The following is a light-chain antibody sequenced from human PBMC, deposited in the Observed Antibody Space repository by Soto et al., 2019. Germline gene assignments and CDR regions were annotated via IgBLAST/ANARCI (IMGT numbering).Light chain of an antibody. CDR3: QQYDKWPRT. Sequence: EIVLTQSPDTMAVSPGEVATLSCLASQSVTSNLAWYQQKRGQAPRLLIYAASTRATGVPARFSGSGSGTDFTLTISSLQSEDFAVYHCQQYDKWPRTFGQGTKVDIK. V-gene: IGKV3D-15*01. J-gene: IGKJ1*01. CDR1: QSVTSN. CDR2: AAS.